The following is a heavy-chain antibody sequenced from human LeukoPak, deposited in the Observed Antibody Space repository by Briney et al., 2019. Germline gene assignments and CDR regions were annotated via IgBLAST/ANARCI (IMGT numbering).Heavy chain of an antibody. CDR3: ARDGTAAAG. CDR2: ISSSSSTI. V-gene: IGHV3-48*04. Sequence: QAGGSLRLSCAASGFTFSSYSMNWVRQAPGKGLEWVSYISSSSSTIYYADSAKGRFTISRDNAKNSLYLQMNSLRAEDTAVYYCARDGTAAAGWGQGTLVTVSS. J-gene: IGHJ4*02. CDR1: GFTFSSYS. D-gene: IGHD6-13*01.